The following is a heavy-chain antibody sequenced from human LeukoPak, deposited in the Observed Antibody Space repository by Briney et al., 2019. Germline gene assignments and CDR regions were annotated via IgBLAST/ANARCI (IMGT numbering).Heavy chain of an antibody. J-gene: IGHJ3*02. CDR3: AGASLYYDSGSQRTFDI. CDR1: GGPISGYH. CDR2: FYYSEGT. V-gene: IGHV4-59*01. Sequence: SEPLSLTCTVSGGPISGYHWNWARQPPGKGLEWIGYFYYSEGTNYYLSLKSRVTISLIPSLDQFSLKLSSATAADTAVYDCAGASLYYDSGSQRTFDIWGQGTMVTVSS. D-gene: IGHD3-22*01.